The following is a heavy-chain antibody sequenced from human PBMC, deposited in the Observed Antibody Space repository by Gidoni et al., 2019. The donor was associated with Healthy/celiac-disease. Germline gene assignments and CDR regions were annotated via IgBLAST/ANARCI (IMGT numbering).Heavy chain of an antibody. CDR2: ISGSGGST. V-gene: IGHV3-23*01. CDR3: AKDGWGGIVVVEFDY. Sequence: EVQLLESGGGLVQPEGSLRLSCAASGFTFSSYAMSWVSQAPGKGLEWVSAISGSGGSTYYADPVKGRFTISRYNSKNTLYLQMNSLRAEDTAVYYCAKDGWGGIVVVEFDYWGQGTLVTVSS. D-gene: IGHD3-22*01. CDR1: GFTFSSYA. J-gene: IGHJ4*02.